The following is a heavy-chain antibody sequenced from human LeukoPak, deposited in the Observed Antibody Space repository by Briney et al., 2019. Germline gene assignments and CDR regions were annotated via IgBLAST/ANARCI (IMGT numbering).Heavy chain of an antibody. D-gene: IGHD5-18*01. CDR1: GFTFSSYA. CDR3: ANHLPHSYGYYFDY. CDR2: ISGSGGST. Sequence: GGSLRLSCAAAGFTFSSYAMSWVRQAPGKGLEWVSAISGSGGSTYYADSVKGRFTISRDNSKNTLYLQMNSLRAEDTAVYYCANHLPHSYGYYFDYWGQGTLVTVSS. V-gene: IGHV3-23*01. J-gene: IGHJ4*02.